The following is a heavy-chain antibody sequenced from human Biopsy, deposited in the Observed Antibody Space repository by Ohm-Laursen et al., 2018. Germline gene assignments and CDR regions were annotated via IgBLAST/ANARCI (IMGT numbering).Heavy chain of an antibody. CDR3: VKDGGQTAPYSFDV. V-gene: IGHV3-33*06. D-gene: IGHD3-16*01. J-gene: IGHJ3*01. CDR2: ICSSATYK. Sequence: RSLRLSCTASGFTFSDHNMHWVRQAPGKGLEWVAFICSSATYKAYADSVKGRFTVSRVNSKNTVYLQMNSLSADDTAIYSCVKDGGQTAPYSFDVWGQGTMVTVSS. CDR1: GFTFSDHN.